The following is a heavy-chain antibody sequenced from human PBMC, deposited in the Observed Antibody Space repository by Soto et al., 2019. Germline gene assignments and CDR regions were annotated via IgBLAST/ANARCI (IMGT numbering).Heavy chain of an antibody. D-gene: IGHD5-18*01. CDR1: GGTFSSYA. Sequence: GASVKVSCKASGGTFSSYAISWVRQAPGQGLEWMGGIIPIFGTANYAQKFQGRVTITADESTSTAYMELSSLRSEDTAVCYCASRTAMAAHYFDYWGQGTLVTVSS. V-gene: IGHV1-69*13. CDR3: ASRTAMAAHYFDY. J-gene: IGHJ4*02. CDR2: IIPIFGTA.